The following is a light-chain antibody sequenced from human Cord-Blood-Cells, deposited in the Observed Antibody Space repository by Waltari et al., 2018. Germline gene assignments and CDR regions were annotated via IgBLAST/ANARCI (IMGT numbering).Light chain of an antibody. Sequence: QSALTQPASVSGSPGQSITISCTGTSSDVGGYNYVSWYHQHPGKAPKLMIYVVSNRPSGVANRFSGSKSGNTASLTISGLQAEDEADYYCSSYTSSSTLVVFGGGTKLTVL. J-gene: IGLJ2*01. CDR3: SSYTSSSTLVV. CDR1: SSDVGGYNY. CDR2: VVS. V-gene: IGLV2-14*01.